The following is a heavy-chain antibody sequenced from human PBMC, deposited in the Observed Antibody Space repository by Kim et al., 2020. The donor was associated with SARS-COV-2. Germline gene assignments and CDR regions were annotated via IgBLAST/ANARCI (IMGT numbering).Heavy chain of an antibody. J-gene: IGHJ3*02. CDR2: IYYSGST. V-gene: IGHV4-59*01. D-gene: IGHD3-22*01. Sequence: SETLSLTCTVSGGSISSYYWSWIRQPPGKGLEWIGYIYYSGSTNYNPSLKSRVTISVDTSKNQFSLKLSSVTAADTAVYYCARVRWAMPDTYYYDSSGYYYDDAFDIWGQGTMVTVSS. CDR1: GGSISSYY. CDR3: ARVRWAMPDTYYYDSSGYYYDDAFDI.